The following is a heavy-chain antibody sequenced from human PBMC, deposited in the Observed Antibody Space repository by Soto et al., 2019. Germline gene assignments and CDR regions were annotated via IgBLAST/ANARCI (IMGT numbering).Heavy chain of an antibody. CDR3: VKDESINWYSGHFRH. V-gene: IGHV3-9*01. D-gene: IGHD6-13*01. CDR2: ITWNSGSI. Sequence: EVQLVESGGGLVQPCRSLRLSCAASGFTFDEYAMHWVRQVPGKGLEWVSGITWNSGSIGYGDSVKGRFAISRDNAKNSLHLQMNSLSAEDTAFYYCVKDESINWYSGHFRHWGQGTLVTVSS. J-gene: IGHJ1*01. CDR1: GFTFDEYA.